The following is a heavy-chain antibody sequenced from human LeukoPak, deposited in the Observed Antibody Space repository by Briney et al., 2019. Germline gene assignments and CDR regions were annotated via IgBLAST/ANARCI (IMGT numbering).Heavy chain of an antibody. Sequence: GGPLRLSCTASGLTFNNYATTWVRQAPGKGLEWVSSITGSGRGTYYADSVKGRFSVSRDNSQNTVFLHMNSLRADDTALYYCSKDPNGDYVGAFDMWGPGTMVTVSS. CDR3: SKDPNGDYVGAFDM. V-gene: IGHV3-23*01. J-gene: IGHJ3*02. D-gene: IGHD4-17*01. CDR1: GLTFNNYA. CDR2: ITGSGRGT.